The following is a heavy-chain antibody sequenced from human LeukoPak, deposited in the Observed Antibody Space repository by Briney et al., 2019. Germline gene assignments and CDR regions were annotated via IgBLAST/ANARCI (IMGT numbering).Heavy chain of an antibody. D-gene: IGHD6-13*01. V-gene: IGHV4-59*07. CDR1: GCTISSYY. CDR2: INYSGST. J-gene: IGHJ4*02. CDR3: ARWYSSSWYYFDY. Sequence: PSDTLTLTCTASGCTISSYYLSWIRQPPGKGLEWIGYINYSGSTNYNPSLKSRVTISVDTSKNQLSLKLSSVTAADTAVYYCARWYSSSWYYFDYWGQGTLVTVSS.